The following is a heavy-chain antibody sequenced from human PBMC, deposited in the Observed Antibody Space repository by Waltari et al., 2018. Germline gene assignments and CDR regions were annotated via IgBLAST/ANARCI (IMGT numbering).Heavy chain of an antibody. V-gene: IGHV3-15*01. CDR1: GFTFINAW. CDR3: ASDIPGDYEPFDY. J-gene: IGHJ4*02. Sequence: EVQLVESGGDLIKPGGSLRLSCAASGFTFINAWMSWVRQAPGRGGGVRWVGVMKGKAVGATTGYVPPVKGRFTISRDDSKNTLVLRMDNLKTEDTAVYYCASDIPGDYEPFDYWGQGTLVTVSS. D-gene: IGHD4-17*01. CDR2: MKGKAVGATT.